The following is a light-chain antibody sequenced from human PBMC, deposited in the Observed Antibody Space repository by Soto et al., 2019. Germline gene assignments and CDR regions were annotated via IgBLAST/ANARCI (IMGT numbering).Light chain of an antibody. J-gene: IGLJ1*01. V-gene: IGLV2-11*01. CDR3: CSYAGRYSYV. CDR1: SRDVGGYNY. CDR2: DVS. Sequence: QSALTQPRSVSGSPGQSVTISCTGTSRDVGGYNYVSWYQQHPGKAPKLMIYDVSKRPSGVPDRFSGSNSGNTASLTISGLQAEDEADYYCCSYAGRYSYVFGTGTKVTVL.